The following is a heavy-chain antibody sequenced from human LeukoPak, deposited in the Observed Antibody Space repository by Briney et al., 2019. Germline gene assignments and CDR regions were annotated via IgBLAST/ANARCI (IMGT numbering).Heavy chain of an antibody. D-gene: IGHD3-10*01. CDR2: INPSGGST. Sequence: GASVKVSCKASGYTFTSYYMHWVRQAPGQGLEWMGIINPSGGSTSYAQKFQGRVTMTRDTSTSTVYMELSSLRSEDTAVYYCAREYYGSGSYRGFDPWGQGTLVTVSS. CDR1: GYTFTSYY. J-gene: IGHJ5*02. V-gene: IGHV1-46*01. CDR3: AREYYGSGSYRGFDP.